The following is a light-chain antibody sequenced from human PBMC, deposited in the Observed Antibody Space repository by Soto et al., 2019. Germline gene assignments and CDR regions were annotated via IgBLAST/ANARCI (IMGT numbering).Light chain of an antibody. Sequence: EIGLTQSPGTGSLSAGERDTLSCRASQNVDTKYLAWYQFKPGQAPRIIIFGASGRATGIPDRFSGSGSGTEFTLIISSLQSEDSAVYYCQQYNSWLWTFGQGTKVDIK. J-gene: IGKJ1*01. V-gene: IGKV3-20*01. CDR2: GAS. CDR3: QQYNSWLWT. CDR1: QNVDTKY.